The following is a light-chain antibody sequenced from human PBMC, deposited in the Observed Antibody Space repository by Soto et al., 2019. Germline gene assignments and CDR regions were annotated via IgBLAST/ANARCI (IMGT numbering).Light chain of an antibody. J-gene: IGLJ2*01. CDR3: AAWDDSLNGPL. CDR1: TSNIGSNS. Sequence: QSVLTQPPSASGTPGQRVTISCSGSTSNIGSNSVSWYQQFPGTAPKLLIYTNDQRPSGVPDRFSASTSGTSASLAISGLQSEDEANYFCAAWDDSLNGPLFGGGTKLTVI. CDR2: TND. V-gene: IGLV1-44*01.